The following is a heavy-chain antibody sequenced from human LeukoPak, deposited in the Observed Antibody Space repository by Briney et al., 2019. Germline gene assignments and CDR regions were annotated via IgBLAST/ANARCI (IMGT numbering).Heavy chain of an antibody. V-gene: IGHV3-11*04. CDR3: ARDGTYYDYVWGRPEGFDY. Sequence: PGGSLRLSCAASGFTFSDYYMSWIRQAPGKGLEWVSYISSSGSTIYYADSVKGRFTISRDNAKNSLYLQMNSLRAEDTAVYYCARDGTYYDYVWGRPEGFDYWGQGTLVTVSS. J-gene: IGHJ4*02. CDR2: ISSSGSTI. D-gene: IGHD3-16*01. CDR1: GFTFSDYY.